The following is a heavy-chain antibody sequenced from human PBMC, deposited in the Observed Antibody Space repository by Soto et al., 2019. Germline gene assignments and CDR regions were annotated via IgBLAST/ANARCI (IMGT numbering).Heavy chain of an antibody. CDR1: GGSFSGYQ. V-gene: IGHV4-34*01. CDR2: INDTGNI. D-gene: IGHD3-3*01. Sequence: SETLSLTCAVYGGSFSGYQWTWIRQTPGKGLEWIGEINDTGNINYNPSLKSRVTILIDTSKKQISLKLTSVTAADTAVYYCARGAYDFWSGYYHNWFDPWGQGTLVTVSS. J-gene: IGHJ5*02. CDR3: ARGAYDFWSGYYHNWFDP.